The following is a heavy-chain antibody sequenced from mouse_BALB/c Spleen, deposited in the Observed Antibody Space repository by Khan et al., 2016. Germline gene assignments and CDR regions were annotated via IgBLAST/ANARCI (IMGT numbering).Heavy chain of an antibody. J-gene: IGHJ4*01. CDR1: GFSLTSYG. D-gene: IGHD2-13*01. CDR2: IWSDGST. CDR3: ATHGTVTYAMDY. Sequence: QVQLKQSGPGLVAPSQSLSITCTISGFSLTSYGVHWVRQPPGKGLEWLVVIWSDGSTTYNSALKSRMNISKENYKSQVFLKMNSLQTDDKAMYXCATHGTVTYAMDYWGQGTSVTVSS. V-gene: IGHV2-6-1*01.